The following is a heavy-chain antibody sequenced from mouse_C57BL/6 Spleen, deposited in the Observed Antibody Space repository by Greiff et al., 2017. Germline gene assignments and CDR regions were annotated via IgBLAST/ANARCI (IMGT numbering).Heavy chain of an antibody. CDR1: GYTFTSYW. D-gene: IGHD2-5*01. Sequence: QVQLQQPGTELVKPGASVKLSCKASGYTFTSYWMHWVKQRPGQGLEWIGNINPSNGGTNYNEKFKSKATLTVDKSSSTAYMQLSSLTSEDSAVYYCARLDYSNYLDWYFDVWGTGTTVTVSS. CDR2: INPSNGGT. V-gene: IGHV1-53*01. CDR3: ARLDYSNYLDWYFDV. J-gene: IGHJ1*03.